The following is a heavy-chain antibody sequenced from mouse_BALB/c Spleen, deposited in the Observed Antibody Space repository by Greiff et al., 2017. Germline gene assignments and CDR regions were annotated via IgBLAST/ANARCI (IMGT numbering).Heavy chain of an antibody. CDR1: GYSITSGYS. D-gene: IGHD1-1*02. CDR3: ARGGGSY. Sequence: EVQRVESGPDLVKPSQSLSLTCTVTGYSITSGYSWYWIRQFPGNKLEWMGYIHYSGSTNYNPSLKSRISITRDTSKNQFFLQLNSVTTEDTATYYCARGGGSYWGQGTTLTVSS. J-gene: IGHJ2*01. CDR2: IHYSGST. V-gene: IGHV3-1*02.